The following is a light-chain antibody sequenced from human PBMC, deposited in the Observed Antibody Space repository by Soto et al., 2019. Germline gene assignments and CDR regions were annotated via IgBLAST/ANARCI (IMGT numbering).Light chain of an antibody. J-gene: IGKJ2*01. V-gene: IGKV3-15*01. CDR3: QQYANWPYT. Sequence: EIVMTHSPATLSVSPGERATLSCRASQSVSNNLAWYQQKPGQAPRLLIYGASTRATAIPARFSGSGSGTEFTLTISSLQSEDFAVYFCQQYANWPYTFGQGTKLEIK. CDR2: GAS. CDR1: QSVSNN.